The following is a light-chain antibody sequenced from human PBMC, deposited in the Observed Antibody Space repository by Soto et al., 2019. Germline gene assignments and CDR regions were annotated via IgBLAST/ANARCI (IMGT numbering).Light chain of an antibody. CDR2: YDD. Sequence: QSVVTQPPSVSEAPRQRVTISCSGSRSNVGNNAVNWYQQFPGKAPKLLVYYDDLLPSGVSDRFSGSKSGTSASLAFSGLQSEDEADYYCAVWDDSLNGPVFGGGTKLTVL. J-gene: IGLJ2*01. V-gene: IGLV1-36*01. CDR1: RSNVGNNA. CDR3: AVWDDSLNGPV.